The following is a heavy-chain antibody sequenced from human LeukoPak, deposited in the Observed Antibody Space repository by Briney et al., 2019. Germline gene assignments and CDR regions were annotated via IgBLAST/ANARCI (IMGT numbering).Heavy chain of an antibody. CDR3: ARIVAAAGNGFGP. CDR2: IDWDDDK. V-gene: IGHV2-70*11. Sequence: SGPTLVNPTQTLTLTCTFSGFSLSTSGMCVGWIRQPPGKALEWLARIDWDDDKYYSTSLKTRLIISKDTSNNQVVLTMTNVDPVDTATHYCARIVAAAGNGFGPWGQGTLVTVSS. J-gene: IGHJ5*02. D-gene: IGHD6-13*01. CDR1: GFSLSTSGMC.